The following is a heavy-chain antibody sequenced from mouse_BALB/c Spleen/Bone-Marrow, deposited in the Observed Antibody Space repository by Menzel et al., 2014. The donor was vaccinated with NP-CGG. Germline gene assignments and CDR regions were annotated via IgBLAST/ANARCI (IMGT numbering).Heavy chain of an antibody. J-gene: IGHJ4*01. Sequence: EVNLVESGPGLVKPSQSLSLTCTVTGYSITSDYAWNWIRQFPGNKLEWMGYITYSGSTSYNPSLKSRISITRDTSKNQFFLQLNSVTTEDTATYYCARGPGRGAMDYWGQGTSVTVSS. CDR1: GYSITSDYA. V-gene: IGHV3-2*02. CDR2: ITYSGST. D-gene: IGHD3-3*01. CDR3: ARGPGRGAMDY.